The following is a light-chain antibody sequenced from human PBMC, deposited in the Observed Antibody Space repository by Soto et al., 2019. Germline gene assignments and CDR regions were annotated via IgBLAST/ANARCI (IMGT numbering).Light chain of an antibody. V-gene: IGKV1-39*01. CDR3: QQSYTTPFT. Sequence: DIQMTQSPPSLSASVGDRVTITCRANQTITTFLNWYQHKPGKAPVLLIYAASYLQRGVPSRFSASGSGTEFTLTVSSLEPEDFSTYYCQQSYTTPFTFGPGTKVDIK. J-gene: IGKJ3*01. CDR2: AAS. CDR1: QTITTF.